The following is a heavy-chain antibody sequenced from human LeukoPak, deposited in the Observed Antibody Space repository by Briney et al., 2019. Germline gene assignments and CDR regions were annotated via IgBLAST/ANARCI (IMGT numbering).Heavy chain of an antibody. D-gene: IGHD3-3*01. Sequence: PSETLSLTCTVSGGSISSGSYYWSWLRQPAGKGLEWIGRIYTSGSTNYNPSLKSRVTISVDTSKNQFSLKLSSVTAADTAVYYCARRGAAIFGVVISTWGQGTLVTVSS. J-gene: IGHJ5*02. CDR3: ARRGAAIFGVVIST. CDR2: IYTSGST. CDR1: GGSISSGSYY. V-gene: IGHV4-61*02.